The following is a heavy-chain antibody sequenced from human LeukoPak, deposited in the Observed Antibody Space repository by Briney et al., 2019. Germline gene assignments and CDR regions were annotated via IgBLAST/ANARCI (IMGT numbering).Heavy chain of an antibody. Sequence: SETLSLTCTVSGGSISSYYWSWIRQPAGKGLEWIGRIYTSGSTNYNPSLKSRVTMSVDTSKNQFSLKLSSVTAADTAVYYCARDYYDSSGYWGYYYGMDVWGQGTTVTASS. CDR1: GGSISSYY. CDR3: ARDYYDSSGYWGYYYGMDV. J-gene: IGHJ6*02. D-gene: IGHD3-22*01. V-gene: IGHV4-4*07. CDR2: IYTSGST.